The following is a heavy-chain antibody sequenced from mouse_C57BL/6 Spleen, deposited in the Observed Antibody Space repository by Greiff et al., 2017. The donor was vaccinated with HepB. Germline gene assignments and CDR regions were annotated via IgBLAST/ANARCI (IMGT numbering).Heavy chain of an antibody. V-gene: IGHV1-7*01. J-gene: IGHJ4*01. Sequence: VQLQQSGAELAKPGASVKLSCKASGYTFTSYWMHWVKQRPGQGLEWIGYINPSSGYTKYNQKFKDKATLTAEKSSSTAYMQLNSLTYEDSAVYYWSRELSGYAMDYWGQGTSVTVSS. CDR3: SRELSGYAMDY. D-gene: IGHD1-1*02. CDR2: INPSSGYT. CDR1: GYTFTSYW.